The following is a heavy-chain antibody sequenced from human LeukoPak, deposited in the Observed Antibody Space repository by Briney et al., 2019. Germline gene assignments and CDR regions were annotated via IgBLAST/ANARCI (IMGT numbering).Heavy chain of an antibody. Sequence: SGPTLVKPTQTLTLTCTFSGFSLSTSGVGVGWIRQPPGKALEWLALIYWDDDKRYSPSLKSRLTITKDTSKNQVVLTMTNMDPVDTATYYCAHGGVTTSGFDYWGQGTLVTVSP. CDR1: GFSLSTSGVG. D-gene: IGHD4-17*01. V-gene: IGHV2-5*02. CDR3: AHGGVTTSGFDY. CDR2: IYWDDDK. J-gene: IGHJ4*02.